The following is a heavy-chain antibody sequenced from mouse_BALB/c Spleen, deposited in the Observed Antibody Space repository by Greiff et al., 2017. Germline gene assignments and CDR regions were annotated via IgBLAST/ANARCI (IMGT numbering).Heavy chain of an antibody. J-gene: IGHJ3*01. Sequence: QVQLQQPGAELVKPGASVKMSCKASGYTFTSYWMHWVKQRPGQGLEWIGVIDPSDSYTSYNQKFKGKATLTVDTYSSTAYMQLSSLTAEDAAFYYCRSGRDYGSFAYWGQGTLVTVSA. V-gene: IGHV1S127*01. CDR3: RSGRDYGSFAY. CDR2: IDPSDSYT. CDR1: GYTFTSYW. D-gene: IGHD2-2*01.